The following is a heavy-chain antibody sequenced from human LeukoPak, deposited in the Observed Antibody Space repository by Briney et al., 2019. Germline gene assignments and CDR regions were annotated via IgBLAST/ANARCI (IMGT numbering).Heavy chain of an antibody. Sequence: PSETLSLTCTVSGGSISSGGYYWSWIRQHPGKGLEWIGYIYYSGSTYYNPSLKSRVTISVDTSKNQFSLKLGSVTAADTAVYYCARAKSTVTTYFDYWGQGTLVTVSS. CDR2: IYYSGST. D-gene: IGHD4-17*01. CDR1: GGSISSGGYY. CDR3: ARAKSTVTTYFDY. V-gene: IGHV4-31*03. J-gene: IGHJ4*02.